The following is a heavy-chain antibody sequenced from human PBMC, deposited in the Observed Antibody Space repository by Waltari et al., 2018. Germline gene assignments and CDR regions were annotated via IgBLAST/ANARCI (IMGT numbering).Heavy chain of an antibody. CDR1: GFTFSSYW. CDR3: AKLYCSGGSCYGPGY. CDR2: MKSDGSST. D-gene: IGHD2-15*01. Sequence: EVQLVESGGGLVQPGGSLRLSCAASGFTFSSYWMHWVRQAPGKGLVGVSRMKSDGSSTRYADSVKGRFTISRDNAKNTLYLQMNRLRAEDTAVYYCAKLYCSGGSCYGPGYWGQGTLVTVSS. V-gene: IGHV3-74*01. J-gene: IGHJ4*02.